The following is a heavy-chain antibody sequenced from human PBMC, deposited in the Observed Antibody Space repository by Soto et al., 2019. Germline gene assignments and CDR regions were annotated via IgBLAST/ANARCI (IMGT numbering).Heavy chain of an antibody. J-gene: IGHJ4*02. Sequence: EVQLLESGGGLVQPGGSLRLSCAASGFTFSSYAMSWVRQAPGKGLEWVSAISGSGGSTYYADSVKGRFTISRDNSKNTLYLQMNSLRAEDMAVYYCAKESHPLEYYDILTGYPFDYWGQGTLVTVSS. D-gene: IGHD3-9*01. CDR1: GFTFSSYA. CDR3: AKESHPLEYYDILTGYPFDY. V-gene: IGHV3-23*01. CDR2: ISGSGGST.